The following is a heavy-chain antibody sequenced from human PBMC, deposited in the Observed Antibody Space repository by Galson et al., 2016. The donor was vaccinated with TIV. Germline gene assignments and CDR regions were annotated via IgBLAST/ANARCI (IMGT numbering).Heavy chain of an antibody. D-gene: IGHD3-22*01. CDR2: ISSDGNNK. Sequence: SLRLSCAASGFIISPYGLHWVRQAPGKGLEWVAVISSDGNNKDYADSVKGRFTISRDNSKNTLYLQMSSLRPEDTAVYYCASETFYYDIRDYAPLSFWGQGTLVTVSS. CDR3: ASETFYYDIRDYAPLSF. J-gene: IGHJ4*02. CDR1: GFIISPYG. V-gene: IGHV3-30*03.